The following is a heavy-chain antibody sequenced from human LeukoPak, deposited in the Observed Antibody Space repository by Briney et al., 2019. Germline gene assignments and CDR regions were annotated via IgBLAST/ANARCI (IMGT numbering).Heavy chain of an antibody. CDR3: ARGGFLDPFDP. D-gene: IGHD1-1*01. Sequence: SETLSLTCTVSGGSISSYYWNWIRQPPGKGLEWIGYIHYSGRTDYSPSLKSRVTISVDTSKNQFSLKLISVTAAVTAVYYCARGGFLDPFDPWGQGTLVTVSS. V-gene: IGHV4-59*01. CDR2: IHYSGRT. CDR1: GGSISSYY. J-gene: IGHJ5*02.